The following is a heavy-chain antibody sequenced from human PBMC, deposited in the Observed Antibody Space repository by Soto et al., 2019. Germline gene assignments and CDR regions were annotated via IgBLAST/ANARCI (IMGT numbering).Heavy chain of an antibody. CDR3: AREAVAATGTWWFDS. CDR2: IYTNGTT. J-gene: IGHJ5*01. D-gene: IGHD6-13*01. V-gene: IGHV4-4*07. Sequence: SETLSLTCTVSGGSISGYFWTWIRQPAGKGLEWIGRIYTNGTTNYHPSLKSRVTMSVDTSKNYFSLNLDYVTAADTAVYYCAREAVAATGTWWFDSWGQGTLVTVSS. CDR1: GGSISGYF.